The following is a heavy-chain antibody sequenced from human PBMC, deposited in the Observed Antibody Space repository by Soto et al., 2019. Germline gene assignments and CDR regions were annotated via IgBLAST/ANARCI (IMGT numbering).Heavy chain of an antibody. CDR1: GFTFSSYA. Sequence: GGSLRLSCAASGFTFSSYAMHWVRQAPGKGLEYVSAISSNGGSTYYANSVKGRFTISRDNSKNTLYLQMGSLRAEDMAVYYCARGIPATVTTRLLYNWFDPWGQGTLVTVSS. CDR3: ARGIPATVTTRLLYNWFDP. D-gene: IGHD4-4*01. CDR2: ISSNGGST. V-gene: IGHV3-64*01. J-gene: IGHJ5*02.